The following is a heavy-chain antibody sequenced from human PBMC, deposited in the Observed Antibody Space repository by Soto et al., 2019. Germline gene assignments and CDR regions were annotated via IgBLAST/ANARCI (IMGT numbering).Heavy chain of an antibody. V-gene: IGHV3-11*01. CDR2: ISSSGSTI. J-gene: IGHJ5*02. CDR1: GFTFSDYY. Sequence: GGSLRLSCAASGFTFSDYYMSWIRQAPGKGLEWVSYISSSGSTIYYADSVKGRFTISRDNAKNSLYLQMNSLGAEDTAVYYCAREEGTYYDSSGPRGWFDPWGQGTLVTVSS. D-gene: IGHD3-22*01. CDR3: AREEGTYYDSSGPRGWFDP.